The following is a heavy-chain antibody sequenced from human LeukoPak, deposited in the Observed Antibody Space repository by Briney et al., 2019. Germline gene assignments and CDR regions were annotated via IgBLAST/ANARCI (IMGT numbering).Heavy chain of an antibody. J-gene: IGHJ4*02. V-gene: IGHV3-53*01. CDR3: ARRGVTMIVVVNYFDY. Sequence: GGSLRLSCAASGFSVSSNYMSWVRQAPGKGLEWVSVIYSGGSTYYADSVKGRFTNSRDNSKNTLYLQMNSLRAEDTAVYYCARRGVTMIVVVNYFDYWGQGTLVTVSS. CDR1: GFSVSSNY. CDR2: IYSGGST. D-gene: IGHD3-22*01.